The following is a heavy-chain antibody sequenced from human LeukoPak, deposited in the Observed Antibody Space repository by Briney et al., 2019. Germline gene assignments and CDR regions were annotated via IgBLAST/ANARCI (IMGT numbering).Heavy chain of an antibody. D-gene: IGHD5-24*01. CDR3: AKDRDGYNSERYFDY. J-gene: IGHJ4*02. Sequence: PRGSLRLSCAASGFTFSSYAMTWVRKAPGKGLGWVSAISGSGASTYFAGSVKGRFTISRDNSKNTLYLQMNSLRAEDTAVYYCAKDRDGYNSERYFDYWGQGTLVTVSS. CDR1: GFTFSSYA. V-gene: IGHV3-23*01. CDR2: ISGSGAST.